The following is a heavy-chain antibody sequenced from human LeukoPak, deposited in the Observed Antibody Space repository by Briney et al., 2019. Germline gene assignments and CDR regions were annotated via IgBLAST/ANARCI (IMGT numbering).Heavy chain of an antibody. Sequence: PETLSLTCAVYGGSFSGYYWSWIRQPPGKGLEWIGEINHSGSTNYNPSLKSRVTISVDTSKNQFSLKLSSVTAADTAVYYCARVTYCGGDCYSRYNWFDPWGQGTLVTVSS. J-gene: IGHJ5*02. CDR2: INHSGST. CDR1: GGSFSGYY. D-gene: IGHD2-21*02. CDR3: ARVTYCGGDCYSRYNWFDP. V-gene: IGHV4-34*01.